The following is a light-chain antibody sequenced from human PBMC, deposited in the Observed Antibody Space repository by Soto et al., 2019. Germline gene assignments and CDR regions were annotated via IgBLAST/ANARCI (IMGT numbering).Light chain of an antibody. CDR2: GAS. Sequence: PGERATLSCRASQSVSSSYLAWYQQKPGQAPRLLIYGASSRATGIPDRFSGSGSGTDFTLTISRLEPEDFAVYYCQQYGSLPWSFGQGTKVEIK. V-gene: IGKV3-20*01. J-gene: IGKJ1*01. CDR1: QSVSSSY. CDR3: QQYGSLPWS.